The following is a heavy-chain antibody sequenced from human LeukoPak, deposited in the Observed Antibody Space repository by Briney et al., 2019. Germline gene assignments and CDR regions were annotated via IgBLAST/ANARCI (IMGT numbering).Heavy chain of an antibody. CDR2: ISGSGGST. V-gene: IGHV3-23*01. CDR3: AKPDVGYYFDY. Sequence: GGSLRLSCAASGFTFSSYAMSWVRQAPGKGLEWVSAISGSGGSTYYADSVRGRFTISRDNSKNTLFLQMNSLRAEDTAIYYCAKPDVGYYFDYWGQGTLVTVSS. CDR1: GFTFSSYA. J-gene: IGHJ4*02.